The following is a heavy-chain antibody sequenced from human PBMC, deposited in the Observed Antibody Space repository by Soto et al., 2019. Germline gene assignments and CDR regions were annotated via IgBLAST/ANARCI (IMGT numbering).Heavy chain of an antibody. CDR3: ARESQTNIAVAGMDY. CDR1: GYTFTSYA. CDR2: INAGNGNT. D-gene: IGHD6-19*01. Sequence: ASVKVSCKASGYTFTSYAMHWVRQAPGQRLEWMGWINAGNGNTKYSQKFQGRVTITRDTSASTAYMELSSLRSEDTAVYYCARESQTNIAVAGMDYWGQGTLVTVSS. J-gene: IGHJ4*02. V-gene: IGHV1-3*01.